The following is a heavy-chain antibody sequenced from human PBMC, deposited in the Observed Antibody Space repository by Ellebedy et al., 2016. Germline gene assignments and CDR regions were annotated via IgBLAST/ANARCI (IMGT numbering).Heavy chain of an antibody. CDR3: ARLANCGRDCYSNWFDP. V-gene: IGHV4-38-2*02. CDR2: MYHSGST. Sequence: SETLSLTXTVSGYSISSGYYWGWIRQPPGKGLEWIGSMYHSGSTHYNPSLKSRVTISADTSKNQFSLKLSSVTAADTAVYYCARLANCGRDCYSNWFDPWGQGTLVTVSS. CDR1: GYSISSGYY. J-gene: IGHJ5*02. D-gene: IGHD2-21*02.